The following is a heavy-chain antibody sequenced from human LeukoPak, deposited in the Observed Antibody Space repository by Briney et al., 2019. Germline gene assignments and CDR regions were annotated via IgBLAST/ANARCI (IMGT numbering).Heavy chain of an antibody. V-gene: IGHV1-18*01. CDR3: ARVRPYDFWSGYPSFDY. J-gene: IGHJ4*02. Sequence: ASVKVSCKASGYTFTSYGISWVRQAPGQGLEWMGWISAYNGSTNYAQKLQGRVTMTTDTSTSTAYMELRSLRSDDTAVYYCARVRPYDFWSGYPSFDYWGQGTLVTVSS. D-gene: IGHD3-3*01. CDR1: GYTFTSYG. CDR2: ISAYNGST.